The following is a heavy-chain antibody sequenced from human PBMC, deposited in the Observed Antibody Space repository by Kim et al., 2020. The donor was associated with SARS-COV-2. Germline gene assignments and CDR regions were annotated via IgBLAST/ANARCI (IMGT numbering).Heavy chain of an antibody. CDR2: K. CDR3: ARCYLQLWPDY. Sequence: KSLVNAVKGRFTITRDNAKHSLYLQMNSLRAEDTAVYYCARCYLQLWPDYWGQGTLVTVSS. D-gene: IGHD5-18*01. J-gene: IGHJ4*02. V-gene: IGHV3-7*01.